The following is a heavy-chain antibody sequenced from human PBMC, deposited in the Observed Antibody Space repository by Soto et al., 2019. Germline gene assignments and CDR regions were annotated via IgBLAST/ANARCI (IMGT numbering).Heavy chain of an antibody. V-gene: IGHV4-4*02. Sequence: QVQLQESGPGLVKPSGTLSLTCAVSGGSISSSNWWSWVRQPPGKGLEWIGEIYHSGSTNYNPSLESRVTISVEKSQNQFSLKLRSVTAAYTAVYYCARIAAAGTTFDYWGQGTLVTVSS. D-gene: IGHD6-13*01. CDR2: IYHSGST. CDR1: GGSISSSNW. CDR3: ARIAAAGTTFDY. J-gene: IGHJ4*02.